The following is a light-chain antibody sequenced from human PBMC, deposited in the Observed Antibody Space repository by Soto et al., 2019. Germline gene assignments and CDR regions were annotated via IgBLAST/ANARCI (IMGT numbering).Light chain of an antibody. Sequence: QSVLTQPPSASGTPGQTVTISCSGSTSNIGTNTVNWYQHVPGTAPKLLIYSSNQRPSGVPDRFSGSKSGTSASLAISGLQFEDEADYYCAAWDDSLNGLFGGGTKVTVL. CDR1: TSNIGTNT. CDR3: AAWDDSLNGL. J-gene: IGLJ2*01. CDR2: SSN. V-gene: IGLV1-44*01.